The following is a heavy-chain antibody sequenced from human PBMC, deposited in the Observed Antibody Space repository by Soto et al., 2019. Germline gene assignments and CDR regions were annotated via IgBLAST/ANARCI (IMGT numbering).Heavy chain of an antibody. CDR1: GFTFSSYA. CDR2: ISYDGSNK. D-gene: IGHD3-22*01. Sequence: GGSLRLSCAASGFTFSSYAMHWVRQAPGKGLEWVAVISYDGSNKYYADSVKGRFTISRDNSKNTLYLQMNSLRAEDTAVYYCARDRVTSDISTYVYTFDYWGQGTLVTVSS. J-gene: IGHJ4*02. V-gene: IGHV3-30-3*01. CDR3: ARDRVTSDISTYVYTFDY.